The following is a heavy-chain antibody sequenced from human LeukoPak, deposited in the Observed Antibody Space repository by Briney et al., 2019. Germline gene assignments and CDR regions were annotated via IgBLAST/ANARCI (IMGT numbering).Heavy chain of an antibody. V-gene: IGHV4-39*07. Sequence: SETLSLTCTVSGGSISSGSYYWSWIRQPAGKGLECIGSIYYSGSTYYNPSLKSRVTISVDTSKNQFSLKLSSVTAADTAVYYCARDLGDYYGSGSGGGYWGQGTLVTVSS. J-gene: IGHJ4*02. CDR3: ARDLGDYYGSGSGGGY. CDR1: GGSISSGSYY. CDR2: IYYSGST. D-gene: IGHD3-10*01.